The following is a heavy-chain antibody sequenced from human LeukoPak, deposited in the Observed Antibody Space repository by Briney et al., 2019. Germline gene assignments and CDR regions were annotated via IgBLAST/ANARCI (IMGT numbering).Heavy chain of an antibody. V-gene: IGHV3-30*02. D-gene: IGHD3-3*01. J-gene: IGHJ5*02. Sequence: GGSLRLSCAASGFIFSSYGMHWVRQAPGKGLEWVAFIRYDGSKKYYADSVKGRFTIPRDNSKNTLYLQMNRLRAEDTAVYYCAKLSPTTLYDSRGWFDPWGQGTLVTVSS. CDR3: AKLSPTTLYDSRGWFDP. CDR2: IRYDGSKK. CDR1: GFIFSSYG.